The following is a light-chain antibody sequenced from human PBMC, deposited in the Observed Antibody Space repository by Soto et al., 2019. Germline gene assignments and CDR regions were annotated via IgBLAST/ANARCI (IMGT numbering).Light chain of an antibody. Sequence: QTVVTQEPSFSVPPGRTVTLTCGLSSGSVSSSNYPSWYQQTPGQAPRTLMYNTNIRSSGVPDRFSGSLLRNKAALTITGAQAEDECVYYCVLFVGSGIVVFGGGTKLTVL. CDR3: VLFVGSGIVV. CDR2: NTN. V-gene: IGLV8-61*01. CDR1: SGSVSSSNY. J-gene: IGLJ2*01.